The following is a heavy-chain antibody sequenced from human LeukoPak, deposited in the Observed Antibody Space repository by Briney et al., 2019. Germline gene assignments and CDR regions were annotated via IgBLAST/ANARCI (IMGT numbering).Heavy chain of an antibody. CDR3: ARSVSSSTSAYYYYYYMDV. Sequence: ASVKVSCKASGYTFTGYYIHWVRQAPGQGLEWMGWINPNSGGTNYAQKFQGRVTMTRDTSISTAYMELSRLRSDDTAVYYCARSVSSSTSAYYYYYYMDVWGKGTTVTVSS. J-gene: IGHJ6*03. CDR2: INPNSGGT. CDR1: GYTFTGYY. D-gene: IGHD2-2*01. V-gene: IGHV1-2*02.